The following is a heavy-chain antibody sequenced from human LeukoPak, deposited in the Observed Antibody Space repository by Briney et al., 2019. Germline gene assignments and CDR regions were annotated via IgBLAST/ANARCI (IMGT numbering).Heavy chain of an antibody. Sequence: SETLSLTCTVSGGSISSYYWGWTRQPPGKGLEWIGSIYYSGSTYYNPSLKGRVTISVDTSKNQFSLKLSSVTAADTAVYYCARYGGGGFDAFDIWGQGTMVTVSS. CDR1: GGSISSYY. D-gene: IGHD4/OR15-4a*01. CDR3: ARYGGGGFDAFDI. V-gene: IGHV4-39*01. J-gene: IGHJ3*02. CDR2: IYYSGST.